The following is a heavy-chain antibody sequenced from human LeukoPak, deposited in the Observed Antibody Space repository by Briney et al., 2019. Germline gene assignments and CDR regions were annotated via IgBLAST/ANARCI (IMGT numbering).Heavy chain of an antibody. Sequence: GASVKVSCKASGYTFTSYGISRVRQAPGQGLEWMGWISAYNGNTNYAQKLQGRVTMTTDTSTSTAYMELRSLRSDDTAVYYCAREGAFGVVIMFLGYFAYWGQGTLVTVSS. V-gene: IGHV1-18*01. CDR2: ISAYNGNT. D-gene: IGHD3-3*01. J-gene: IGHJ4*02. CDR1: GYTFTSYG. CDR3: AREGAFGVVIMFLGYFAY.